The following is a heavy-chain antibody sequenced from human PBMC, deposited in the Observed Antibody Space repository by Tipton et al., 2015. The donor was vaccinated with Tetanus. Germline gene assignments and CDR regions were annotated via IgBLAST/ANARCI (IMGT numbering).Heavy chain of an antibody. D-gene: IGHD2-2*01. Sequence: TLSLTCAFYGGSFRYSFWNWLRPPPGKGVGGVGEINHRGSTNYNPSLKRRVTISVDTSKNQFSLKLSSVTAADTAVYYCARTSIPAADYCFDYWGQGTLVTVSS. J-gene: IGHJ4*02. V-gene: IGHV4-34*01. CDR3: ARTSIPAADYCFDY. CDR1: GGSFRYSF. CDR2: INHRGST.